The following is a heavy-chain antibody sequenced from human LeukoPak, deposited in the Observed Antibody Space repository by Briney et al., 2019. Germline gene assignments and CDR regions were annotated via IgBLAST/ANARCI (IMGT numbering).Heavy chain of an antibody. Sequence: GGSLRLSCAASGFTFSNYWMSWVRQAPGKGLEWVAHINKDGSEIYYVDSVKGRFTISRDNAKSSLSLQMSSLRVEDTAVYCCARDKVTYWGQGILVTVSS. V-gene: IGHV3-7*01. CDR3: ARDKVTY. J-gene: IGHJ4*02. CDR1: GFTFSNYW. CDR2: INKDGSEI.